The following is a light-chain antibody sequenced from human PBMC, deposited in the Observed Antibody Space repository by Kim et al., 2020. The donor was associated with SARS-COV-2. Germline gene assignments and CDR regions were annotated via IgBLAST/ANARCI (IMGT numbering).Light chain of an antibody. Sequence: QPVLTQSPSPSASLGASVKLTCTLSSGHSSYAIAWHQQQPEKGPRYLMKLNNDGSHSKGDGIPDRFSGSSSGAERYLTISSLQSEDEADYYCQTWGTGIRVFGGGTKVTVL. V-gene: IGLV4-69*01. J-gene: IGLJ3*02. CDR3: QTWGTGIRV. CDR1: SGHSSYA. CDR2: LNNDGSH.